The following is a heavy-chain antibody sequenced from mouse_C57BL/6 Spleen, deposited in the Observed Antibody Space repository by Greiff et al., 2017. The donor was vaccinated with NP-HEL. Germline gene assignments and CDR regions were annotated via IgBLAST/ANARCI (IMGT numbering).Heavy chain of an antibody. CDR3: ARHDGYGDY. CDR2: ISNGGGST. V-gene: IGHV5-12*01. D-gene: IGHD2-3*01. Sequence: EVKLVESGGGLVQPGGSLKLSCAASGFTFSDYYMYWVRQTPEKRLEWVAYISNGGGSTYYPDTVKGRFTISRDNAKNTLYLQMSRLKSEDTAMYYCARHDGYGDYWGQGTSVTVSS. J-gene: IGHJ4*01. CDR1: GFTFSDYY.